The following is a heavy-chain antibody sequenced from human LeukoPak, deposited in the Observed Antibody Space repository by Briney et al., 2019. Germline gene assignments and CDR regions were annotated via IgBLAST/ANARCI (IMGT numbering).Heavy chain of an antibody. J-gene: IGHJ4*02. Sequence: GASVKVSFKASGYTFTRYCMHWVRQAPGQGLEWMGIINPSGGSTNYAQKFQGRVTMTRDTSTSTVYMELSSLRSEDTAVYYCARVSWWGDDYWGQGTLVTVSS. CDR3: ARVSWWGDDY. D-gene: IGHD2-15*01. CDR1: GYTFTRYC. V-gene: IGHV1-46*01. CDR2: INPSGGST.